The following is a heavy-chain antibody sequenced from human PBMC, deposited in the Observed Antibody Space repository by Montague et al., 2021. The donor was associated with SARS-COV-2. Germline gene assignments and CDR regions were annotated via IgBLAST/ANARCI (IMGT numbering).Heavy chain of an antibody. CDR2: IYYTGST. D-gene: IGHD4-17*01. J-gene: IGHJ6*02. V-gene: IGHV4-59*01. Sequence: SETLSLTCTVSGGSIGTYYWNRIRQSPGKGLEWLGYIYYTGSTKYSPSLKSRVTISMDTSRDQLSLRLKSVTAADTAVYYCARDNYGDWGYYGLDVWGQGTTVIVSS. CDR3: ARDNYGDWGYYGLDV. CDR1: GGSIGTYY.